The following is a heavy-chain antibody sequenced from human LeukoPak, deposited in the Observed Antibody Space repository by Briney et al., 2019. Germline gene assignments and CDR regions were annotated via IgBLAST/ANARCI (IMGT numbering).Heavy chain of an antibody. D-gene: IGHD2-2*03. CDR1: NGSMTSDSYY. Sequence: SETLSLTCTVSNGSMTSDSYYWAWVRQPPGKGLEWIGTIFYSGKAYYSASLKSRVTVSLDTSKKNFSLRLSSVTAADTAVYYCARLWIVATWFDAWGQGALVTVSS. J-gene: IGHJ5*02. V-gene: IGHV4-39*02. CDR2: IFYSGKA. CDR3: ARLWIVATWFDA.